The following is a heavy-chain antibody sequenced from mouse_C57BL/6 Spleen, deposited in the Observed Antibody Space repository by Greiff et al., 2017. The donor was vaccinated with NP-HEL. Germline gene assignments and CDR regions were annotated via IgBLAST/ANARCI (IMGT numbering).Heavy chain of an antibody. CDR2: IDPETGGT. CDR3: TSTVVANYYAMDY. Sequence: VQLQQSGAELVRPGASVTLSCKASGYTFTDYEMHWVKQTPVHGLEWIGAIDPETGGTAYNQKFKGKAILTADKSSSTAYMELRSLTSEDSAVYYCTSTVVANYYAMDYWGQGTSVTVSS. CDR1: GYTFTDYE. J-gene: IGHJ4*01. V-gene: IGHV1-15*01. D-gene: IGHD1-1*01.